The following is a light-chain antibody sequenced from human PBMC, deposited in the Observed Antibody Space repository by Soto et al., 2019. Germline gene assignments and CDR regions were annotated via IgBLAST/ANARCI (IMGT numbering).Light chain of an antibody. V-gene: IGKV3-20*01. CDR1: QSVSSSY. CDR2: GAS. Sequence: ELVLTKSPGTLSLSPEARATLSCRASQSVSSSYLAWYQQKPGQVPRLFIYGASRRATGIPDRFSGSESGTDLTLTISRLEPEDGAVYYCQQYDSSPRTFGQGTKVDI. J-gene: IGKJ1*01. CDR3: QQYDSSPRT.